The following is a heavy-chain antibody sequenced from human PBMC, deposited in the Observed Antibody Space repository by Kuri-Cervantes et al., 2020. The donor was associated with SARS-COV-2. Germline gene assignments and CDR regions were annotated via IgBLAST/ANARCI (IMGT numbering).Heavy chain of an antibody. CDR1: GGSITDYD. CDR3: ARGAGYSSSWYRGGAFDI. CDR2: FYYSGRT. J-gene: IGHJ3*02. V-gene: IGHV4-59*01. D-gene: IGHD6-13*01. Sequence: GSLRLSCTVAGGSITDYDWSWLRQSPGKGLEWIGYFYYSGRTNYHPSLEGRVTISVDTSKSQVSLRLTSVTAADTAVYYCARGAGYSSSWYRGGAFDIWGQGTMVTVSS.